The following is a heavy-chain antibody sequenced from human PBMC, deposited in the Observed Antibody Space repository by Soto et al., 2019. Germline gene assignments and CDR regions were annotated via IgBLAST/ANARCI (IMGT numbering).Heavy chain of an antibody. CDR3: ASDEEGGKDF. V-gene: IGHV5-10-1*01. CDR2: INPNYSST. Sequence: PGGSLKISRKGPGYSFTSYWISRVRQMPGKGLELMGRINPNYSSTNYSPSFQGHVTITAEKSIRTTYLQGGSLKASYTAMYYGASDEEGGKDFWGQGTTVTVSS. J-gene: IGHJ6*02. CDR1: GYSFTSYW.